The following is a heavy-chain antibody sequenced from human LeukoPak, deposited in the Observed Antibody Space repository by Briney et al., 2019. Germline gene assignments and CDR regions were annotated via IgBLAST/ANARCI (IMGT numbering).Heavy chain of an antibody. J-gene: IGHJ4*02. CDR2: ISTYNGDT. Sequence: ASVRVSCKASGYTFIKYGISWVRQAPGQGLEWMGWISTYNGDTHYAQKFQGRVTMTTDTSTSTAYMELRSLRSDDTAVYYCARYCSGGSCLIDYWGQGTLVTVS. CDR1: GYTFIKYG. CDR3: ARYCSGGSCLIDY. D-gene: IGHD2-15*01. V-gene: IGHV1-18*01.